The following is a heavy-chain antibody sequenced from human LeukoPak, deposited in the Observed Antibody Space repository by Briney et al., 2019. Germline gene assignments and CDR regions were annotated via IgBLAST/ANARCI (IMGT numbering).Heavy chain of an antibody. V-gene: IGHV4-31*03. CDR2: IYYSGST. CDR1: GGSISSGGYY. D-gene: IGHD2-15*01. J-gene: IGHJ4*02. Sequence: SETLSLTCTVSGGSISSGGYYWSWIRQHPGKGLEWIGYIYYSGSTYYNPSLKSRVTISVDTSKNQFSLKLSSVTAADTAVYYCARGGYCSGGSCYRIADYWGQGTLVTVSS. CDR3: ARGGYCSGGSCYRIADY.